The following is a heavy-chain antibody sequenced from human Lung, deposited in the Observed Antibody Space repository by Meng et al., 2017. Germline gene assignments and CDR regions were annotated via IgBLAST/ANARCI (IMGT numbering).Heavy chain of an antibody. V-gene: IGHV4-34*01. CDR3: AGGPTTMAHDFDY. J-gene: IGHJ4*02. D-gene: IGHD4-11*01. CDR2: ISLSGST. Sequence: LPQWGQVHLRPLWTLPRPSVVSGWHFCDYTWSGIGRPPVKRLAGIGEISLSGSTTYTPSLACRATISVETSQNILSPKLSSVTAADTAVYYCAGGPTTMAHDFDYWGQGTLVTVSS. CDR1: GWHFCDYT.